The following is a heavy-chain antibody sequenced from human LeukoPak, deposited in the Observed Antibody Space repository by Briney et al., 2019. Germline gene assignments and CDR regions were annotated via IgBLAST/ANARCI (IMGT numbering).Heavy chain of an antibody. V-gene: IGHV3-66*02. CDR2: IYSGGST. J-gene: IGHJ5*02. Sequence: GGSLRLSCAASGFTVSSNYMSWVRQAPGKGLEWVSVIYSGGSTYYADSVKGRFTISSDNSKNTLYLQMNSLRAEDTAVYYCARDFGLYGSDPWGQGTLVTVSS. CDR1: GFTVSSNY. D-gene: IGHD3-10*01. CDR3: ARDFGLYGSDP.